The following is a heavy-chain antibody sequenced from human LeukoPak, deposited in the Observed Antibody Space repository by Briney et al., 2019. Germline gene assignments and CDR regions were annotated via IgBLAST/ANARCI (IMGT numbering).Heavy chain of an antibody. CDR1: GGSFSGYY. CDR2: INHSGST. CDR3: ARGAYDSSGYYYSYYFDY. D-gene: IGHD3-22*01. V-gene: IGHV4-34*01. Sequence: SETLSLTCAVYGGSFSGYYWSWIRQPPGKGLEWIGEINHSGSTNYNPSLKSRVTISVDTSKNQFSLKLSSVTAADTAVYYCARGAYDSSGYYYSYYFDYWGQGTLVTVSS. J-gene: IGHJ4*02.